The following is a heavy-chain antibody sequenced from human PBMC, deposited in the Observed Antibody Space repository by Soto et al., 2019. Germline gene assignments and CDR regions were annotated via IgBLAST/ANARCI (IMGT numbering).Heavy chain of an antibody. Sequence: DVHLVESGGGLVKPGGSLTLSCAGSGFTFSSYGFNWVRQAPGKGLEWVSSISSSSSYIHYTDSVRGRFPISRDNAKNSLNLQMNSLRVEDTAVYYCARDQRYYGFDVWGQGTTVTVSS. J-gene: IGHJ6*02. CDR1: GFTFSSYG. CDR2: ISSSSSYI. CDR3: ARDQRYYGFDV. V-gene: IGHV3-21*01.